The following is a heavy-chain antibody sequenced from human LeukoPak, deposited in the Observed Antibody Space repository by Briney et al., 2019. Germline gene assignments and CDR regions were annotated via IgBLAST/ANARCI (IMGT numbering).Heavy chain of an antibody. V-gene: IGHV4-59*01. D-gene: IGHD5-18*01. CDR3: ARKYSNVWSYDF. Sequence: SETLSLTCTVSDGSISGCYWSWIRQPPGKGLEWIGYIYYTGSTNSSPSLKSRVTIFVDTSKNQFSLKLSSVTAADTAVYYCARKYSNVWSYDFWGQGTPVTVSS. CDR1: DGSISGCY. J-gene: IGHJ4*02. CDR2: IYYTGST.